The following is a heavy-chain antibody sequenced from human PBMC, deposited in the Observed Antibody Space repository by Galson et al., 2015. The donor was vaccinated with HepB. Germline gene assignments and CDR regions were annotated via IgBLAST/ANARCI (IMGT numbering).Heavy chain of an antibody. CDR3: TKDLGSPGYRWGMDV. CDR1: GFSFGDYS. V-gene: IGHV3-21*01. CDR2: ISSRSSYI. Sequence: SLRLSCAASGFSFGDYSMNWVRQAPGKGLEWVPSISSRSSYIHYADAVKGRFTISRDDARNSVFLLMSRLGADDTAVYYCTKDLGSPGYRWGMDVWGQGTTVTVSS. D-gene: IGHD5-18*01. J-gene: IGHJ6*02.